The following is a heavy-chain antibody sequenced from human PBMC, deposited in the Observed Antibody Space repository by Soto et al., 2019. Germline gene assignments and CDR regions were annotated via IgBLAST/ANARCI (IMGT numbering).Heavy chain of an antibody. J-gene: IGHJ4*02. Sequence: EVQLVESGGGPVQPGGSLRLSCAASGITISSNGMNWVRQAPGKGLEWVSYISSSSDTIYYADFVKGRFTISRDNAENSLYLQMNSLRVEDTATYYCARGLGIATTGRYDYWGQGTLVTVSS. CDR1: GITISSNG. CDR3: ARGLGIATTGRYDY. V-gene: IGHV3-48*01. D-gene: IGHD1-1*01. CDR2: ISSSSDTI.